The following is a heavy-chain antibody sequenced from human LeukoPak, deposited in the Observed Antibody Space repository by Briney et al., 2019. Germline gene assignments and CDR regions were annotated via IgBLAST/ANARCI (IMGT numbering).Heavy chain of an antibody. Sequence: SETLSLTCAVYGGSFSGYYWSWIRQPPGKGLEWIGYIYYGGSTNYNASLKNRVTISVDTSKNQFSLKLSSVTAADTAVYYCARGLRSRDGYKYDYFDDWGQGTLLTVSS. J-gene: IGHJ4*02. CDR2: IYYGGST. CDR1: GGSFSGYY. CDR3: ARGLRSRDGYKYDYFDD. V-gene: IGHV4-34*11. D-gene: IGHD5-24*01.